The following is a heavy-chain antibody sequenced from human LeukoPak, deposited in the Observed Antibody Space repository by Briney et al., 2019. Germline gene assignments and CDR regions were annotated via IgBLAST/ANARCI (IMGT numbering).Heavy chain of an antibody. CDR3: ARGIPGRPLHYYYDSTPGAFDI. CDR2: INHSGST. J-gene: IGHJ3*02. V-gene: IGHV4-34*01. D-gene: IGHD3-22*01. Sequence: PSETLSLTCAVYGGSFSGYYWSWIRQPPGKGLEWIGEINHSGSTNYNPSLKSRVTISVDTSKNQFSLKLSSVTAADTAVYYCARGIPGRPLHYYYDSTPGAFDIWGQGTMVTVSS. CDR1: GGSFSGYY.